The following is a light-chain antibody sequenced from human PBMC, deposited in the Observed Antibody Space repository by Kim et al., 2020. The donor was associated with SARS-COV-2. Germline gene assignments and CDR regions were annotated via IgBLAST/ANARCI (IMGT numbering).Light chain of an antibody. CDR2: LEGSGSY. J-gene: IGLJ3*02. V-gene: IGLV4-60*03. CDR1: SGHSSYI. Sequence: QPVLTQSSSASASLGSSVMLTCTLSSGHSSYIIAWHQQQPGKAPRYLMKLEGSGSYNKGSGVPDRFSGSSSGADRYLTISNLQSEDEADYYCETWDSNTHWVFGGGTQLTVL. CDR3: ETWDSNTHWV.